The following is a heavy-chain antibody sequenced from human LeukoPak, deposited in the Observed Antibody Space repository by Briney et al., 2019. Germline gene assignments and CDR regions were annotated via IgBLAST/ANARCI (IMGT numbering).Heavy chain of an antibody. CDR2: INSDASST. J-gene: IGHJ6*04. Sequence: GGSLRLSCAASGFSFSTSWMHWVRQAPGKGLVWVSLINSDASSTTYADSVKGRFTISRDNAKNTVYLQMNSLRPEDTAVYYCARDRFYIPDVWGKGTTVTVSS. CDR1: GFSFSTSW. CDR3: ARDRFYIPDV. V-gene: IGHV3-74*03. D-gene: IGHD3-10*01.